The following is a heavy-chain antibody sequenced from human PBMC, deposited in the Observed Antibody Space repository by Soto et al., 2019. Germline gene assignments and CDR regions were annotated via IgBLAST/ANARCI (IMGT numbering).Heavy chain of an antibody. J-gene: IGHJ4*02. D-gene: IGHD6-6*01. CDR1: GFTFNTHW. V-gene: IGHV3-23*01. Sequence: PGGSLRLSCTASGFTFNTHWMHWVRQAPGKGLVWVSAISSGGGSPYYADSVKGRFTISRDNSKNTLYLQMNDLRAEDTAVYFCAKGDGRIVPRHFDYWGQGTLVTVSS. CDR3: AKGDGRIVPRHFDY. CDR2: ISSGGGSP.